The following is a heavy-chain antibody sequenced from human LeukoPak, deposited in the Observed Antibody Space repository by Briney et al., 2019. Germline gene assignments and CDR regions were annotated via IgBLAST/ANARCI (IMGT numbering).Heavy chain of an antibody. CDR2: IWSDGSNK. V-gene: IGHV3-33*01. Sequence: GGSLRLSCAASGITFSTSGMHWVRQAPGKGLEWVAFIWSDGSNKYHADSVKGRFTISRDNSKDTLYLQMNSLRAEDTAVYYCARDKGTTCIDNWGQGALVTVSS. CDR3: ARDKGTTCIDN. J-gene: IGHJ4*02. D-gene: IGHD4-17*01. CDR1: GITFSTSG.